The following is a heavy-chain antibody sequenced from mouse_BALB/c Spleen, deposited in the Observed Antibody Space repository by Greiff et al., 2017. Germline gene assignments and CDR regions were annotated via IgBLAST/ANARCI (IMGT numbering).Heavy chain of an antibody. CDR2: IDPANGNT. CDR1: GFNIKDTY. D-gene: IGHD1-1*01. Sequence: VQLKQSGAELVKPGASVKLSCTASGFNIKDTYMHWVKQRPEQGLEWIGRIDPANGNTKYDPKFQGKATITADTSSNTAYLQLSSLTSEDTAVYYCARGITTVVAGDYWGQGTSVTVSS. CDR3: ARGITTVVAGDY. J-gene: IGHJ4*01. V-gene: IGHV14-3*02.